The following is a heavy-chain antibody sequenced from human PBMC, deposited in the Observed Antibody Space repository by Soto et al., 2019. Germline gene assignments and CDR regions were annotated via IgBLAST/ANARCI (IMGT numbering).Heavy chain of an antibody. V-gene: IGHV1-69*01. CDR1: GGTFSSYA. D-gene: IGHD2-2*01. CDR3: ASPLKVVPAAMPYYYYGMDV. CDR2: IIPIFGTA. J-gene: IGHJ6*02. Sequence: QVQLVQSGAVVKKPGSSVKVSCKASGGTFSSYAISWVRQAPGQGLEWMGGIIPIFGTANYAQKFQGRVTITAEESTSTAYMELSSLRSEDTAVYYCASPLKVVPAAMPYYYYGMDVWGQGTTVTVSS.